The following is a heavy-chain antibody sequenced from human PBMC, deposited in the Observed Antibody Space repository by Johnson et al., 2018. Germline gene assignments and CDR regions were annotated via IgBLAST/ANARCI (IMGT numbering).Heavy chain of an antibody. CDR3: ARDNLYDYDSMAYYFGGYFQH. CDR2: ISSSSRYI. D-gene: IGHD3-22*01. V-gene: IGHV3-21*01. CDR1: GFTFSSYS. Sequence: EVQLLETGGGLVKPGGSLRLSCAASGFTFSSYSMNWVRQAPGKGLEWVSSISSSSRYIYYADSVKGRFTISRDNAKNSLYLQMNSLRAEDTAVYYCARDNLYDYDSMAYYFGGYFQHWGQGTLVTVSS. J-gene: IGHJ1*01.